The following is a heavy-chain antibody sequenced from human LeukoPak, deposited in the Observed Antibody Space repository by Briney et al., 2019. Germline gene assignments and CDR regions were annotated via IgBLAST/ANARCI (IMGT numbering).Heavy chain of an antibody. J-gene: IGHJ4*02. CDR3: AGVKKVNYDSSGPYGY. V-gene: IGHV1-69*05. D-gene: IGHD3-22*01. CDR1: GGTFSSYA. CDR2: IIPIFGTA. Sequence: ASVKVSCKASGGTFSSYAISWVRQAPGQGLEWMGRIIPIFGTANYAQKFQGRVTITTDESTSTAYMELSSLRSEDTAVHYCAGVKKVNYDSSGPYGYWGQGTLVTVSS.